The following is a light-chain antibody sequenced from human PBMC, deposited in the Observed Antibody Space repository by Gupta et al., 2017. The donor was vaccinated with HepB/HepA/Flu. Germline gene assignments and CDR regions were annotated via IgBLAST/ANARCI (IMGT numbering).Light chain of an antibody. CDR2: AAS. Sequence: DIQMTQSPSSLSASVGDRVTITCRASQSIRNYLNWYQQKPRKAPKLLIYAASRVQSGVPSRFSGSGSGTDLTVSISRLQPEDFATYYCLQGTSTPATFGTGTRVDMK. CDR1: QSIRNY. J-gene: IGKJ3*01. CDR3: LQGTSTPAT. V-gene: IGKV1-39*01.